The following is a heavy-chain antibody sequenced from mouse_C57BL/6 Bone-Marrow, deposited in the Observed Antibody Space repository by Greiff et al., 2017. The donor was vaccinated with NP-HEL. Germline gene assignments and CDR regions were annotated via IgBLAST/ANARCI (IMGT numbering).Heavy chain of an antibody. CDR1: GYTFTSYW. V-gene: IGHV1-59*01. D-gene: IGHD2-2*01. Sequence: QVQLKQPGAELVRPGTSVKLSCKASGYTFTSYWMHWVKQRPGQGLEWIGVIDPSDSYTNYNQKFKGKATLTVDTSSSTAYMQLSSLTSEDSAVYYCARRRQLWLLYYAMDYWGQGTSVTVSS. CDR2: IDPSDSYT. CDR3: ARRRQLWLLYYAMDY. J-gene: IGHJ4*01.